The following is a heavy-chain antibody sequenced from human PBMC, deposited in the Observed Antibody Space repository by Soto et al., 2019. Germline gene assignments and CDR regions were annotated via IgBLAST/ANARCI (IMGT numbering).Heavy chain of an antibody. CDR1: GYTFTGYY. D-gene: IGHD2-2*01. V-gene: IGHV1-58*02. CDR3: AADGGYCISTSCSTLWGMDV. Sequence: SVKVSCKASGYTFTGYYMHWVRQARGQRLEWIGWIVVGSGNTNYAQKFQERVTITRDMSTSTAYMELSSLRSEDTAVYYCAADGGYCISTSCSTLWGMDVWGQGTTVTVSS. J-gene: IGHJ6*02. CDR2: IVVGSGNT.